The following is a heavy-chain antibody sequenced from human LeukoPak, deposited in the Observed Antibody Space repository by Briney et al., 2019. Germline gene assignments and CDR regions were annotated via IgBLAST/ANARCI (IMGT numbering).Heavy chain of an antibody. Sequence: ASVKVSCKVSGYTPTELSMHWVRQAPGKGLEWMGGFDPEDGETIYAQKFQGRVTMTEDTSTDTAYMELSSLRSEDTAVYYCATTAPGYSGYFDYWGQGTLVTVSS. CDR3: ATTAPGYSGYFDY. D-gene: IGHD3-22*01. J-gene: IGHJ4*02. V-gene: IGHV1-24*01. CDR2: FDPEDGET. CDR1: GYTPTELS.